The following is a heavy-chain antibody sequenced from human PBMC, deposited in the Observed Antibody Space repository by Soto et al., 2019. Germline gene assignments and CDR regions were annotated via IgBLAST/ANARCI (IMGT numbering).Heavy chain of an antibody. V-gene: IGHV1-69*06. CDR2: IIPIFGTA. D-gene: IGHD3-9*01. CDR1: GGTFSSYA. CDR3: ARVLHYDILTGPPHYGMDV. Sequence: QVQLVQSGAEVKKPGSSVKVSCKASGGTFSSYAISWVRQAPGQGLEWMGGIIPIFGTANYAQKFQGRGTITADKSARTAYMELSSLRSEDTAVYYGARVLHYDILTGPPHYGMDVWGQGTTVTVSS. J-gene: IGHJ6*02.